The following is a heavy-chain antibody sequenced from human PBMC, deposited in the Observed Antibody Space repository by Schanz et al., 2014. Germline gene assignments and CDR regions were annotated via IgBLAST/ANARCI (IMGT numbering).Heavy chain of an antibody. CDR3: TRDVRLDRRGNWFDP. CDR1: GFTFSTFA. J-gene: IGHJ5*02. D-gene: IGHD1-1*01. Sequence: VQLVDSGGGLVKPGGSLRLSCSASGFTFSTFAMHWVRQAPGKGLEWVSAISGSGGSTYYADSVKGRFTISRDNSKNTLYLQMNSLRAEDTAVYYCTRDVRLDRRGNWFDPWGQGTLVTVSS. CDR2: ISGSGGST. V-gene: IGHV3-23*04.